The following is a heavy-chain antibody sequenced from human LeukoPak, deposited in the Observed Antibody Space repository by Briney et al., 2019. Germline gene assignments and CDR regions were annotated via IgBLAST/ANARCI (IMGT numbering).Heavy chain of an antibody. CDR1: GFTFSSYW. Sequence: GGSLRLSCAASGFTFSSYWMSWVRQAPRKGLEWVANIKQDGSEKYYVDSVKGRFTISRDNAKNSLYLQMNSLRAEDTAVYYCARDRHTIERIAAAGRIDYWGQGTLVTVSS. V-gene: IGHV3-7*01. CDR3: ARDRHTIERIAAAGRIDY. D-gene: IGHD6-13*01. J-gene: IGHJ4*02. CDR2: IKQDGSEK.